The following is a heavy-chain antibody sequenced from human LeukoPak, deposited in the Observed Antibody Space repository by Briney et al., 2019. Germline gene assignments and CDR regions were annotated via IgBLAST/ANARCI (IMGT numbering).Heavy chain of an antibody. CDR1: GGSFSGYY. CDR3: ARALMYYYDSSGYPYYFDY. CDR2: INHSGST. Sequence: TASETPSLTCAVYGGSFSGYYWSWIRQPPGKGLEWIGEINHSGSTNYNPSLKSRVTISVDTSKNQFSLKLSSVTAADTAVYYCARALMYYYDSSGYPYYFDYWGQGTLVTVSS. V-gene: IGHV4-34*01. J-gene: IGHJ4*02. D-gene: IGHD3-22*01.